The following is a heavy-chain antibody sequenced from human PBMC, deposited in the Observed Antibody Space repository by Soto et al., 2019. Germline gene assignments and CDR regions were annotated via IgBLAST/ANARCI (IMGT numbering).Heavy chain of an antibody. Sequence: TGGSLKLSCAASGFTFSSYGMHWVRQAPGKGLEWVAVISYDGSNKYYADSVKGRFTISRDNSKNTLYLQMNSLRAEDTAVYYCASGYSYGSDYYYGMDVWGQGTTVTVSS. D-gene: IGHD5-18*01. CDR3: ASGYSYGSDYYYGMDV. CDR1: GFTFSSYG. J-gene: IGHJ6*02. CDR2: ISYDGSNK. V-gene: IGHV3-30*03.